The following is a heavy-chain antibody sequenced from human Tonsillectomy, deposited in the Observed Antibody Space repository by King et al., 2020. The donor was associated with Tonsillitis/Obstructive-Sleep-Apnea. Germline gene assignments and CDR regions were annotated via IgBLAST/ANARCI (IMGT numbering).Heavy chain of an antibody. Sequence: VQLVESGGGLVQPGGSLRLSCAASGFTFSSYSMNWVRQAPGKGLEWVSYISSSSSTIYYADSVKGRFTISRDNAKNSLYLQMNSLRDEDTAVYYCARDRYGDPGGLNDYWAREPWSPSPQ. CDR3: ARDRYGDPGGLNDY. D-gene: IGHD4-17*01. J-gene: IGHJ4*02. V-gene: IGHV3-48*02. CDR2: ISSSSSTI. CDR1: GFTFSSYS.